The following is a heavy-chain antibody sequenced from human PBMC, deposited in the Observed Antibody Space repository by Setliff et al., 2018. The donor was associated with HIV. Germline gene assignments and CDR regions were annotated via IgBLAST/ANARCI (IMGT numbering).Heavy chain of an antibody. V-gene: IGHV3-23*01. Sequence: GGSLRLSCAASGFTFSSYAMSWVRQAPGKGLEWVSAISGSGGSTYYADSVKGRFTISRDNSKNTLYLRLNSLRAEDTAIYYCAKDLGNYYYMDVWGKGTTVTVS. CDR2: ISGSGGST. CDR3: AKDLGNYYYMDV. J-gene: IGHJ6*03. D-gene: IGHD3-10*01. CDR1: GFTFSSYA.